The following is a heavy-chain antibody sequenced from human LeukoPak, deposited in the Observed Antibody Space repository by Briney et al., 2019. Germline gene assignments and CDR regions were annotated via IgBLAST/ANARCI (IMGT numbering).Heavy chain of an antibody. D-gene: IGHD3-9*01. J-gene: IGHJ4*02. Sequence: GGSLRLSCAASGFTFSTYWMHWVRQAPGKGLVWVSRVRPEGTTTAYADSVKGRFTISRDNAKNTLFLQMNSLSAEDTAVYYCARDLDWILFDYWGQGTLVTVSS. CDR2: VRPEGTTT. CDR1: GFTFSTYW. CDR3: ARDLDWILFDY. V-gene: IGHV3-74*03.